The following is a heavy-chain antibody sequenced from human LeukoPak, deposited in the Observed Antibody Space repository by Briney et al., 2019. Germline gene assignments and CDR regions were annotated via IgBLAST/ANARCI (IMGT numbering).Heavy chain of an antibody. CDR2: ITSGGRT. CDR1: GFTFTTYA. D-gene: IGHD1-26*01. J-gene: IGHJ4*02. CDR3: ARSIPPDF. Sequence: LAGGSLRLSCVPSGFTFTTYAMNWVRQAPGKGLEWASGITSGGRTYYADSVKGRFTISRDSSKNTLYLQMTSLRADDTALYYCARSIPPDFWGQGTLVTASS. V-gene: IGHV3-23*01.